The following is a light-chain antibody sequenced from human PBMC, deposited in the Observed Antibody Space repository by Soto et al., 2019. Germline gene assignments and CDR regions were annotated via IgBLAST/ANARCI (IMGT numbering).Light chain of an antibody. CDR2: NNI. CDR1: SFNIGAGYD. V-gene: IGLV1-40*01. CDR3: QSYDTMLSGPGV. J-gene: IGLJ2*01. Sequence: QAVVTQPPSVSGPPGQRVTISCTGSSFNIGAGYDVHWYQQLPGTAPKLLIYNNINRPSGVPDRFSGSKSGTSASLAITGLQPEDEADYYCQSYDTMLSGPGVFGGGTKVTVL.